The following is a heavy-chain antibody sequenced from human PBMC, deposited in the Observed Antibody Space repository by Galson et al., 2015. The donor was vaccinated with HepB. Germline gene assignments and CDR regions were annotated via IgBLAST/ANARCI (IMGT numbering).Heavy chain of an antibody. CDR2: IYYSGST. V-gene: IGHV4-39*01. D-gene: IGHD3-10*01. J-gene: IGHJ3*02. CDR3: ASGVYYGSGSYGDAFDI. Sequence: PPGKGLEWIGSIYYSGSTYYNPSLKSRVTISVDTSKNQFSLKLSSVTAADTAVYYCASGVYYGSGSYGDAFDIWGQGTMVTVSS.